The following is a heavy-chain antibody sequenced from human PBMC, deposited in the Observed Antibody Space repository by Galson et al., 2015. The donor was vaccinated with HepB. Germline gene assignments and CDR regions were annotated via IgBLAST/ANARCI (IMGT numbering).Heavy chain of an antibody. D-gene: IGHD6-25*01. CDR3: AGGGHHWFDP. V-gene: IGHV1-18*04. CDR2: ISAYNGNS. CDR1: GYTFTSYG. Sequence: SVKVSCKASGYTFTSYGISWVRQAPGQGLEWMGWISAYNGNSNYAQKLQGRVTMTTDTSTSTNYMELKMLRLEDAALYYCAGGGHHWFDPWGQGTLVTVSS. J-gene: IGHJ5*02.